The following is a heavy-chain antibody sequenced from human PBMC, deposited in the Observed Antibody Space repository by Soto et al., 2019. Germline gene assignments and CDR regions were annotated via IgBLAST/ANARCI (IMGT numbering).Heavy chain of an antibody. D-gene: IGHD3-3*01. V-gene: IGHV4-4*07. Sequence: SETLSLTCTVSGGAISGYYWTWIRQSAGKGLEWIGRIYSSGGTKYNPSLQSRVTMSLDTSKNQFSLRLSSVTAADTAVYYCARGQRFSDSFDPWGQGALVTVSS. CDR2: IYSSGGT. CDR3: ARGQRFSDSFDP. J-gene: IGHJ5*02. CDR1: GGAISGYY.